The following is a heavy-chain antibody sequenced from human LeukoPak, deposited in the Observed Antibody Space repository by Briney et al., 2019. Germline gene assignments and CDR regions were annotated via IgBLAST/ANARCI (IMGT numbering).Heavy chain of an antibody. J-gene: IGHJ5*02. Sequence: PSETLSLTCTVSGGSISSGGYYWSWIRQHPGKGLEWIGHIYYSGSTYYNPSLKSRVTISVDTSKNQFSLKLSSVTAADTAVYYCARAPFPIPMPWFDPWGQGTLVTVSS. V-gene: IGHV4-31*03. CDR3: ARAPFPIPMPWFDP. CDR2: IYYSGST. D-gene: IGHD2-2*01. CDR1: GGSISSGGYY.